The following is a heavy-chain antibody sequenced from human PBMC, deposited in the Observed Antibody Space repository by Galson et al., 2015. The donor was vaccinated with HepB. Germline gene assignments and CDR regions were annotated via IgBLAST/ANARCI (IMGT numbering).Heavy chain of an antibody. V-gene: IGHV1-8*01. CDR2: MNPISGNT. CDR1: GYTFGSYD. CDR3: ARAVRNQLYSDH. D-gene: IGHD2-2*01. J-gene: IGHJ4*02. Sequence: SVKVSCKASGYTFGSYDIVWVRQAPGQGLEWMGWMNPISGNTRSPKFQGRVTLTGDTSITTAYMELTSLTSEDTAVYYCARAVRNQLYSDHWGQGTLVTVSS.